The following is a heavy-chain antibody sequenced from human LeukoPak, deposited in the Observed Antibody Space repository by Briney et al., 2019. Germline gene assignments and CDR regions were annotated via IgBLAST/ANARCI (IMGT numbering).Heavy chain of an antibody. V-gene: IGHV4-38-2*02. D-gene: IGHD4-23*01. CDR2: MFHSGSS. J-gene: IGHJ5*02. Sequence: SETLSLTCSVSGYSISGGYYWGWIRQPPGKGLEWIGNMFHSGSSFYNPSLKSRVTTSVDTSKNQFSLMLNSVTAADTAVYYCARIDYGGNGFDPWGQGTLVTVSS. CDR1: GYSISGGYY. CDR3: ARIDYGGNGFDP.